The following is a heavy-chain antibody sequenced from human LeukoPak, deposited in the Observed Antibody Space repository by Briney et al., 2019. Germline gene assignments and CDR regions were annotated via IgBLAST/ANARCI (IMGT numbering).Heavy chain of an antibody. Sequence: ASVKVSCKASGYTFTGYYMHWVRQAPGQGLEWMGWINPNSGGTNYAQKFQGRVTMTRDTSISTAYMELSSLRSEDTAVYYCAAGAWIPGFKNFDYWGQGTLVTVSS. CDR3: AAGAWIPGFKNFDY. D-gene: IGHD5-18*01. J-gene: IGHJ4*02. V-gene: IGHV1-2*02. CDR1: GYTFTGYY. CDR2: INPNSGGT.